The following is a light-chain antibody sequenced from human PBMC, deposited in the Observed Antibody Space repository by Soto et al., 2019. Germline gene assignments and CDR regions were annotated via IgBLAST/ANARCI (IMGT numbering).Light chain of an antibody. V-gene: IGKV3-15*01. CDR2: DAS. CDR3: QQYNNWTPWT. Sequence: EIVMTQSPAAMSVSPGERATLSCKASQSVSNNLAWYQQKPGQTPRLLIYDASTRATGVPARFSGSGSGTDFALTISSLQSEDFAVYYCQQYNNWTPWTFGQGTKVESK. J-gene: IGKJ1*01. CDR1: QSVSNN.